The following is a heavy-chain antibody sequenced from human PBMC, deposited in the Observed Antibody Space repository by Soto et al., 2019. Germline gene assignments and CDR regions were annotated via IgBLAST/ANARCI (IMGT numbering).Heavy chain of an antibody. V-gene: IGHV1-58*01. J-gene: IGHJ4*02. Sequence: SVKVSCKASGYTFTNYAVHWVRQARGQSLEWIGWIDVGSGNTNYAQKFQERVTITRDMSTSTAYMELSSLRSEDTAVYYCAAAYSGSYPRLDYWGQGTLVTVSS. D-gene: IGHD1-26*01. CDR2: IDVGSGNT. CDR3: AAAYSGSYPRLDY. CDR1: GYTFTNYA.